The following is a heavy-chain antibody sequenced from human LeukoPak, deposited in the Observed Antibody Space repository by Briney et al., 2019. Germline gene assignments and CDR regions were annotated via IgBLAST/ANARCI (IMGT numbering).Heavy chain of an antibody. D-gene: IGHD6-13*01. J-gene: IGHJ4*02. CDR1: GFTFDDYA. Sequence: GGSLRLSCAASGFTFDDYAMHWVRQAPGKGLEWVSGISWNSGSIGYADSVKGRFTISRDNAKNSLYLQMNSLRAEDTALYYCAKESSYSTYSYWGQGTLVTVSS. V-gene: IGHV3-9*01. CDR2: ISWNSGSI. CDR3: AKESSYSTYSY.